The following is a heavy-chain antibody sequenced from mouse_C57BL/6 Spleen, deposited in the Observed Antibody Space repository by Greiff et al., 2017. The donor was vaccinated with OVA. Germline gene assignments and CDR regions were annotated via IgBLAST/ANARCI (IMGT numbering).Heavy chain of an antibody. CDR1: GFTFSDYG. CDR3: ARDGSSYWYFDV. J-gene: IGHJ1*03. D-gene: IGHD1-1*01. V-gene: IGHV5-17*01. Sequence: EVKLVESGGGLVKPGGSLKLSCAASGFTFSDYGMHWVRQAPEKGLAWVAYISSGSSTIYYADTVKGRFTISRDNAKNTLFLQMTSLRSEDTAMYYCARDGSSYWYFDVWGTGTTVTVSS. CDR2: ISSGSSTI.